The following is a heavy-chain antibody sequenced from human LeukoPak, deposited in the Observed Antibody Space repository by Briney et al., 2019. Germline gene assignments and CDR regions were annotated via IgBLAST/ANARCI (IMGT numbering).Heavy chain of an antibody. CDR1: GGSICSYY. CDR3: ARAKGNWFDP. J-gene: IGHJ5*02. CDR2: IYYSGST. V-gene: IGHV4-59*01. Sequence: SETLSLTCTVSGGSICSYYWSWIRQPPGKGLEWIGYIYYSGSTNYNPSLKSRVTISVDTSKNQFSLKLSSVTAADTAVYYCARAKGNWFDPWGQGTLVTVSS.